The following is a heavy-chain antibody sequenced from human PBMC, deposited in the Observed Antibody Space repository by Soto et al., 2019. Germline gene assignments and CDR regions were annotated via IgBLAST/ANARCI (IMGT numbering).Heavy chain of an antibody. V-gene: IGHV3-48*01. Sequence: GGSLRLSCAVSGFTSSSYSMNWVRQAPGKGLEWVSYIGSGSSTSYIYYPDSVKGPFTISRDNAKNSLSLQMNSLRAEDTAVYYCARDVSYAFDLWGQGTMVTVSS. CDR3: ARDVSYAFDL. CDR1: GFTSSSYS. CDR2: IGSGSSTSYI. J-gene: IGHJ3*01.